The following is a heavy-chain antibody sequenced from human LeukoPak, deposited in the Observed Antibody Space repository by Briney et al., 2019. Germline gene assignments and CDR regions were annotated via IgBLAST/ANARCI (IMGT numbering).Heavy chain of an antibody. CDR2: MNPNSGNT. CDR1: GYTFTSYD. CDR3: AREPLAAPNWFDP. Sequence: LWASVKVSCKASGYTFTSYDINWVRQATGQGLEWMGWMNPNSGNTGYAQKFQGRVTMTRNTSISTAYMELSSLRSEDTAVYYCAREPLAAPNWFDPWGQGTLVTVSS. V-gene: IGHV1-8*01. J-gene: IGHJ5*02. D-gene: IGHD6-25*01.